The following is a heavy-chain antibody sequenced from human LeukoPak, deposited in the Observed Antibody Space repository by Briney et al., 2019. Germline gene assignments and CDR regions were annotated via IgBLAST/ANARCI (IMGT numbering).Heavy chain of an antibody. D-gene: IGHD3-22*01. CDR1: GYTFTDYY. J-gene: IGHJ4*02. CDR2: ITPNSSAT. CDR3: ARVSRFYYDSSGDFDY. Sequence: VASVKVSCKASGYTFTDYYMHWVRQAPGQGLEWMGWITPNSSATKYAQKFRGRVSMTRDTSINTAYMELSRLRSDDTAMYYCARVSRFYYDSSGDFDYWGQGTLVTVSS. V-gene: IGHV1-2*02.